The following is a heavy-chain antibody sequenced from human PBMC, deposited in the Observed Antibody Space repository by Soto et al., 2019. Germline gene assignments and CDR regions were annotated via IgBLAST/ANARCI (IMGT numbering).Heavy chain of an antibody. Sequence: HVQLQESGPGPVTPSQTLSLSCTVSGVSITSGSYYWTWVRQPPGKGLEWFGYRYYSGNTYYNPSLNGRATISVDTSNNQFSLKLTSVTAADTAVYYCARGGYDTSGQTFIGWGPDCWGQGTLVTVSS. CDR1: GVSITSGSYY. D-gene: IGHD3-22*01. CDR2: RYYSGNT. J-gene: IGHJ4*02. CDR3: ARGGYDTSGQTFIGWGPDC. V-gene: IGHV4-30-4*01.